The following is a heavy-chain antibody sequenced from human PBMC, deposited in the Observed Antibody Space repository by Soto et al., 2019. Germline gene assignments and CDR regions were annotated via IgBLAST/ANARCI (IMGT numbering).Heavy chain of an antibody. D-gene: IGHD3-3*01. Sequence: HPGGSLRLSCAASGFTFSSYWMHWVRQAPGKGLVWVSRINSDGSSTSYADSVKGRFTISRDNAKNTLYLQMNSLRAEDTAVYYCARWNTITIFGVVTQAGMDVWGQGTTVTVSS. CDR2: INSDGSST. CDR3: ARWNTITIFGVVTQAGMDV. V-gene: IGHV3-74*01. J-gene: IGHJ6*02. CDR1: GFTFSSYW.